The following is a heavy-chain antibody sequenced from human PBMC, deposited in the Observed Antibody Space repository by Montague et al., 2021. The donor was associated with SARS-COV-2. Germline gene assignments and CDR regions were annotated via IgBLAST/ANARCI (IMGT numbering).Heavy chain of an antibody. CDR2: IYYSRSN. V-gene: IGHV4-30-4*08. Sequence: TLSLTCTVSGGSISSDNYYWSWIRQPPGQDLVWIRYIYYSRSNHYNPTLKSRVAMSVDTSRYQFFLNLSSVTAADTSVYYFARGVPGGYCTGGSCQEGAFDVWGQGTMVTVSS. D-gene: IGHD2-15*01. J-gene: IGHJ3*01. CDR1: GGSISSDNYY. CDR3: ARGVPGGYCTGGSCQEGAFDV.